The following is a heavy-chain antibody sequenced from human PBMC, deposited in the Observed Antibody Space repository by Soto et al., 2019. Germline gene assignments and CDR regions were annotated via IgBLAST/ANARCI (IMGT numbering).Heavy chain of an antibody. CDR2: IIPIFGTA. Sequence: SVKVSCKASGGTFSSYAISWVRQAPGQGLEWMGGIIPIFGTANYAQKFQGRVTITADESTSTAYMELSSLRSEGTAVYYCASQHRLRGGPTAFDIWGQGTMVTVSS. D-gene: IGHD3-16*01. V-gene: IGHV1-69*13. CDR3: ASQHRLRGGPTAFDI. CDR1: GGTFSSYA. J-gene: IGHJ3*02.